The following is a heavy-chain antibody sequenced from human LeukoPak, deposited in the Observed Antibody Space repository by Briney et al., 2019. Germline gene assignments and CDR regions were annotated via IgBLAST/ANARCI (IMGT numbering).Heavy chain of an antibody. J-gene: IGHJ4*02. D-gene: IGHD6-13*01. CDR2: ISGSGSNT. CDR3: ANIPKLAAGYFDY. CDR1: GFTFSSYS. V-gene: IGHV3-23*01. Sequence: GGSLRLSCAASGFTFSSYSMNWVRQAPGKGLEWVSAISGSGSNTYYADSVKGRFTISRDNSKNTLYLQMNSLRAEDTAVYYCANIPKLAAGYFDYWGQGTLVTVSS.